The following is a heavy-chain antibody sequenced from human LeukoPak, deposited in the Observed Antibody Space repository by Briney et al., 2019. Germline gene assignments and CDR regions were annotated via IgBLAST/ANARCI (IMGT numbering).Heavy chain of an antibody. J-gene: IGHJ4*02. D-gene: IGHD5-24*01. Sequence: SETLSLTCTVSGGSISSYYWSWIRQPPGKGLEWIGYIDNSGSTNYNPSLKSRVTISLDTSKNQFSLRLSSVTAADTAVYYCARRRADGYSDYWGKRLLVSVSS. CDR1: GGSISSYY. V-gene: IGHV4-59*08. CDR2: IDNSGST. CDR3: ARRRADGYSDY.